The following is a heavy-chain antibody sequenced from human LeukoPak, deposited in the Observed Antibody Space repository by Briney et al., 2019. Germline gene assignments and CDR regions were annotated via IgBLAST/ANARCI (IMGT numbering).Heavy chain of an antibody. J-gene: IGHJ6*04. CDR1: GGSISGYY. CDR2: IYSSGST. D-gene: IGHD3-16*01. Sequence: SETLSLTCSVSGGSISGYYWSWIRQPPGQTLEWIGYIYSSGSTNYNPSLQSRVTMSVDTSMNQFSLRLSSVTAADTAVYYCVRFTYTTRPSDVWGKGTTVTVSS. CDR3: VRFTYTTRPSDV. V-gene: IGHV4-4*09.